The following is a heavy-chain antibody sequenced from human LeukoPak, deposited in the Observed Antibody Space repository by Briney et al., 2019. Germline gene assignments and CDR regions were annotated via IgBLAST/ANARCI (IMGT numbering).Heavy chain of an antibody. V-gene: IGHV3-74*01. J-gene: IGHJ4*02. CDR3: ARDFSPADFDY. CDR1: GFTFSSYW. Sequence: GGSLRLSCAASGFTFSSYWMHWVRQAPGKGLVWFSRINSDGSSTSYADSVKGRFTISRDNAKNTLYLQMNSLRAEDTAVYYCARDFSPADFDYWGQGTLVTVSS. CDR2: INSDGSST. D-gene: IGHD2/OR15-2a*01.